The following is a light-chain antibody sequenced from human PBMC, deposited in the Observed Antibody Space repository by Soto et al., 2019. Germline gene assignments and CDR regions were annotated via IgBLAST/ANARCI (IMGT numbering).Light chain of an antibody. Sequence: EIVLTQSTGTLSVSPGERATLSCRASQTISSKYLAWYQQKPGQTPSPLIYGTSSRATGIPDRFSGSGSGTDFTLTISRLEPEDSAIYYCQQYGSWTFGQGTKVDIK. CDR1: QTISSKY. V-gene: IGKV3-20*01. CDR2: GTS. CDR3: QQYGSWT. J-gene: IGKJ1*01.